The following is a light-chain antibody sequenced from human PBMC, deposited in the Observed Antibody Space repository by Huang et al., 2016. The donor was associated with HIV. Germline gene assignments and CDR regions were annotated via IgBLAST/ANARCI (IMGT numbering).Light chain of an antibody. J-gene: IGKJ1*01. CDR2: AAS. CDR1: QDISTY. Sequence: DIQMTQSPSSLSASVGDRVTITCQASQDISTYLNWDQQKPGNAPKVLIYAASNLETGVPSRFSGRGSGTDFTFTISSLQPGDIATYYCQQYDNLPWTFGQGTKVEIK. CDR3: QQYDNLPWT. V-gene: IGKV1-33*01.